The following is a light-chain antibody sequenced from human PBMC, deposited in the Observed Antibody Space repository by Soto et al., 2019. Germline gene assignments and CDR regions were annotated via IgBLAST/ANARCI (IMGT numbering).Light chain of an antibody. CDR1: QDIGTS. J-gene: IGKJ3*01. Sequence: DIQMTQSPSSLSASVGGRVTITCRASQDIGTSLDWFQQKPGTAPKRLIYTISDLQSGVPSRFSGGGSGTEFTLTISSLQPEDSATYYCLQHYAFPFTFGPGAKVHV. CDR2: TIS. V-gene: IGKV1-17*01. CDR3: LQHYAFPFT.